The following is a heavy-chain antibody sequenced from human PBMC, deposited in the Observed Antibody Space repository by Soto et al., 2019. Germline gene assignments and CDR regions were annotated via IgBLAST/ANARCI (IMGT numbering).Heavy chain of an antibody. CDR2: IYYSGGT. CDR3: GRETGTTSY. CDR1: GGSVSSGSYY. V-gene: IGHV4-61*01. Sequence: PLETLSLTCTVSGGSVSSGSYYWSWIRQPPGKGLEWIGYIYYSGGTNYNPSLKSRVTISVDTSKNQFSLKLSSVTAADTAVYYCGRETGTTSYWGPGTLVTVST. J-gene: IGHJ4*02. D-gene: IGHD1-7*01.